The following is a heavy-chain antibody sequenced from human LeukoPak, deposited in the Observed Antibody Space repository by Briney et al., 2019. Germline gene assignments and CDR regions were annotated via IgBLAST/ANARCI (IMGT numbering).Heavy chain of an antibody. J-gene: IGHJ6*02. CDR1: GGSISSGGNY. CDR3: ARNESISSNYYYYGMDV. Sequence: SETLSLTCTVSGGSISSGGNYWTWIRQNPGKGLEWIGYINYSGNAHYNPSLKSRVTISVDTSKNQFSLKLSSVTAADTAVYYCARNESISSNYYYYGMDVWGQGTTVTVSS. V-gene: IGHV4-31*03. CDR2: INYSGNA.